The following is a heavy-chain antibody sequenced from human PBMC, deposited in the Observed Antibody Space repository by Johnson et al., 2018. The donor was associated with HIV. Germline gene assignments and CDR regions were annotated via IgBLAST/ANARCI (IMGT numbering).Heavy chain of an antibody. V-gene: IGHV3-30*02. CDR1: GFTFSSYG. D-gene: IGHD5-12*01. J-gene: IGHJ3*02. CDR3: ARSDSGYDAFDI. Sequence: QVQLVESGGGVVQPGGSLRLSCAASGFTFSSYGMHWVRQAPGKGLEWVAFMRYDGSNKDYADSVKGRFTISRDNSKNTLFLQMNNVRAEDTAIYYCARSDSGYDAFDIWGQGTMVSVSS. CDR2: MRYDGSNK.